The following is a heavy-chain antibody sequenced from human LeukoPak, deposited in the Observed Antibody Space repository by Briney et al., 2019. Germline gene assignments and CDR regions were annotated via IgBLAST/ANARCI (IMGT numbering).Heavy chain of an antibody. CDR2: ISWNSGSI. J-gene: IGHJ4*02. Sequence: GGSLRLSCAASGFTFDDYAMHWVRQAPGKGLEWVSGISWNSGSIGYADSVKGRFTISRDNSKNTLYLQMNSLRAEDTAVYYCASFDYYDSSGYYDYWGQGTLVTVSS. D-gene: IGHD3-22*01. CDR1: GFTFDDYA. CDR3: ASFDYYDSSGYYDY. V-gene: IGHV3-9*01.